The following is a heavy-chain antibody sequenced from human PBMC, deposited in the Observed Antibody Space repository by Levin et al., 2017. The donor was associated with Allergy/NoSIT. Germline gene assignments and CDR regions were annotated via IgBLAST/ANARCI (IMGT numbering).Heavy chain of an antibody. CDR3: ARGAWFGELLYDN. D-gene: IGHD3-10*01. V-gene: IGHV3-13*04. J-gene: IGHJ4*02. CDR2: IGSAGDT. CDR1: GFTFSRYD. Sequence: GGSLRLSCAASGFTFSRYDMHWVRQVTGKGLEWVSGIGSAGDTYYAGSVKGRFTISRENGKNSLYLQMNSLRDGDTAVYYCARGAWFGELLYDNWGQGTLVTVSS.